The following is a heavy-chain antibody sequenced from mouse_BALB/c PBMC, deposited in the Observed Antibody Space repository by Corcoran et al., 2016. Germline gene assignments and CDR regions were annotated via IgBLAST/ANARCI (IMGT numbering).Heavy chain of an antibody. J-gene: IGHJ3*01. V-gene: IGHV8-12*01. CDR2: IYWVDDK. CDR3: ARRAGYFAY. D-gene: IGHD2-2*01. Sequence: QVTLKESGPGILQPSQTLSLTCSFSGFSLSTSGMGVSWIRQPSGKGLEWLAHIYWVDDKRYNPSLKSRLTISKDTSRNQVFLKITSVDTADTATYYCARRAGYFAYWGQGTLVTVSA. CDR1: GFSLSTSGMG.